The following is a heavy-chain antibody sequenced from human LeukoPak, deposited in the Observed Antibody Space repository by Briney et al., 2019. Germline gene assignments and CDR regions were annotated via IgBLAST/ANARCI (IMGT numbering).Heavy chain of an antibody. V-gene: IGHV6-1*01. CDR3: TREWNWTDAFDI. CDR1: GDSVSSNSVA. J-gene: IGHJ3*02. CDR2: TYYRSKWYN. Sequence: SQTLSLTCAISGDSVSSNSVAWNWIRQSPSRGLEWLGRTYYRSKWYNDYAVSVKSRITINPDTSKNQFSLQLNSVTPEDTAVCYCTREWNWTDAFDIWGQGTMVTVSS. D-gene: IGHD1-1*01.